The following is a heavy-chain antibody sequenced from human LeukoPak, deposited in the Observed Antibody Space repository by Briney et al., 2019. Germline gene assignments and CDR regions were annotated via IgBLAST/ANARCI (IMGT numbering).Heavy chain of an antibody. D-gene: IGHD6-13*01. CDR1: GASISSYY. Sequence: PSETLSLTCTVSGASISSYYWSWIRQPPGQGLEWIGYIYYSGSTNNNPSLKSRVTISIDTSKNQFTLKLRSVTAADTAMYYCAGAREWYSSSWPLGGWFDPWGQGTLVTVSS. CDR3: AGAREWYSSSWPLGGWFDP. CDR2: IYYSGST. J-gene: IGHJ5*02. V-gene: IGHV4-59*01.